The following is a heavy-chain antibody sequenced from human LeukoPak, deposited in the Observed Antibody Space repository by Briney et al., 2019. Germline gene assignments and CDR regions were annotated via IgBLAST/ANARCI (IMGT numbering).Heavy chain of an antibody. CDR3: AKESDVAAAGIDY. Sequence: GRSLRLSCAASGFTFSSYGMHWVRQAPGKGLEWVSVIWYDGSNKYYADSVKGRFTISRDNSKNTLYLQMNSLRAEDTAVYYCAKESDVAAAGIDYWGQGTLVTVSS. V-gene: IGHV3-33*06. CDR1: GFTFSSYG. D-gene: IGHD6-13*01. CDR2: IWYDGSNK. J-gene: IGHJ4*02.